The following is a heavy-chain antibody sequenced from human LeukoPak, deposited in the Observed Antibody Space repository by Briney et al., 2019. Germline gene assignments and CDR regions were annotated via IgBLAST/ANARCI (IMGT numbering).Heavy chain of an antibody. CDR1: GGAISSYS. CDR3: ARINYGDYGSYYGMDV. J-gene: IGHJ6*04. V-gene: IGHV4-59*01. Sequence: PSETLSLTCTVSGGAISSYSSSWVRQPPAKGLQWIADIYYGGSTKYNPSLKSRVTISVDRAKNQFSLKLNSVTAADTAMYYCARINYGDYGSYYGMDVWGKGTTVTVSS. CDR2: IYYGGST. D-gene: IGHD4-17*01.